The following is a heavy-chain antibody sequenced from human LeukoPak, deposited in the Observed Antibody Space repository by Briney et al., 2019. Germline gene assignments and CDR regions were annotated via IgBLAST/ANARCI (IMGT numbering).Heavy chain of an antibody. Sequence: PGGSLRLSCAASGFTFSSYSMNWVRQAPGKGLEWVSSISSSSSYIYYADSVKGRFIISRDNAKNSLYLQMNSLRAEDTAVYYCARDTFGGVGIDYWGQGTLVTVSS. J-gene: IGHJ4*02. CDR3: ARDTFGGVGIDY. V-gene: IGHV3-21*01. CDR1: GFTFSSYS. CDR2: ISSSSSYI. D-gene: IGHD3-16*01.